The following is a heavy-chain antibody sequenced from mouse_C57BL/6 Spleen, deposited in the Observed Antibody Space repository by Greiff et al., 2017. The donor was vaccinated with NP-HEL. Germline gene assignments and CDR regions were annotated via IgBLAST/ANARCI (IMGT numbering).Heavy chain of an antibody. CDR1: GFTFSSYG. V-gene: IGHV5-6*01. CDR3: ARGGSGYFDV. J-gene: IGHJ1*03. Sequence: EVKVVESGGDLVKPGGSLKLSCAASGFTFSSYGMSWVRQTPDKRLEWVATISSGGSYTYYPDSVKGRFTISRDNAKNTLYLQMSSLKSEDTAMYYCARGGSGYFDVWGTGTTVTVSS. CDR2: ISSGGSYT.